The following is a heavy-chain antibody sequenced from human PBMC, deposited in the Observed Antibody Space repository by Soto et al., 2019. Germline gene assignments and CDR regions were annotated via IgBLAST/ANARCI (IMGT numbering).Heavy chain of an antibody. V-gene: IGHV4-30-4*01. Sequence: SETLSLTCSVSGDSISNLDYFWAWIRQPPGQALEYIGYIYKSATTYYNPSFESRVAISVDTSESQFSLNVTSVTAADTAVYFCARGRYCLTGRCFPNWFDSWGQGALVTVSS. CDR1: GDSISNLDYF. J-gene: IGHJ5*01. CDR2: IYKSATT. CDR3: ARGRYCLTGRCFPNWFDS. D-gene: IGHD7-27*01.